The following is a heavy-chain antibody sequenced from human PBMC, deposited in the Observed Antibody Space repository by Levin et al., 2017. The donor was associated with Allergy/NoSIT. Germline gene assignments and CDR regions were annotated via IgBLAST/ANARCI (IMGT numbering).Heavy chain of an antibody. CDR2: IYYSAPP. Sequence: PETLSLTCTVSGGSISSSSYYWGWIRQPPGKGLEWIGSIYYSAPPSSPPSLHRRVTISVDTSKNQFSLKLSSVTAAGTAVYYCAGHEGRDIAAAGTLPAFDIWGQGTMVTVAS. CDR1: GGSISSSSYY. V-gene: IGHV4-39*01. CDR3: AGHEGRDIAAAGTLPAFDI. D-gene: IGHD6-13*01. J-gene: IGHJ3*02.